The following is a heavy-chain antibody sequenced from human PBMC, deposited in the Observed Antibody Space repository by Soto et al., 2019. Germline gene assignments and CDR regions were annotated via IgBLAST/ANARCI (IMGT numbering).Heavy chain of an antibody. CDR3: ARAPRGYSHGNDC. D-gene: IGHD5-18*01. CDR2: IYSGGST. J-gene: IGHJ4*02. CDR1: GFTVSDNY. V-gene: IGHV3-53*04. Sequence: EVQLVESGGGLVQPGGSLRLSCVASGFTVSDNYMSWVRQAPGKGLEWVSVIYSGGSTYYSDSVKGRFTISRHNSKNTLDIQMHSLRTTDTDVYYCARAPRGYSHGNDCWGQGTHVTVSS.